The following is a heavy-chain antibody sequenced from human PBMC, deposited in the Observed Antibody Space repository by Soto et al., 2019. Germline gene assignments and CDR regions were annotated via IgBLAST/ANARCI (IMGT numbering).Heavy chain of an antibody. D-gene: IGHD5-18*01. V-gene: IGHV3-30-3*01. CDR3: ARAIETAMDPCDY. Sequence: PVGSLRLSCAASGFSFTTYAMHWVRQAPGKGLEWVAVISDDGSIKYYADSVKGRFTISRDNSKNTFYLQMNSLRGDDTALYYCARAIETAMDPCDYWGQGALVTVS. CDR1: GFSFTTYA. J-gene: IGHJ4*02. CDR2: ISDDGSIK.